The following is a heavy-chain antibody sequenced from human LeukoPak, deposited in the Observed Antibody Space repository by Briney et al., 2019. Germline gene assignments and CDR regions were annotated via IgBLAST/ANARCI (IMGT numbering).Heavy chain of an antibody. CDR3: AKDQRTGAYYYDSSGYYALDY. CDR1: GFTFSSYA. D-gene: IGHD3-22*01. Sequence: GGSLRLSCAASGFTFSSYAMSWVRQAPGEGLEWVSAISGSGGSTYYADSVKGRFTISRDNSKNTLYLQMNSLRAEDTAVYYCAKDQRTGAYYYDSSGYYALDYWGQGTLVTVSS. J-gene: IGHJ4*02. V-gene: IGHV3-23*01. CDR2: ISGSGGST.